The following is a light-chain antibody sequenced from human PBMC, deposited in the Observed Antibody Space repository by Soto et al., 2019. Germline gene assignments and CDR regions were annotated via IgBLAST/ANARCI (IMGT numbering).Light chain of an antibody. J-gene: IGKJ2*01. CDR3: QQYSSYPYT. V-gene: IGKV1-5*03. CDR1: QSITNW. CDR2: RAS. Sequence: DIEMTQSPSTLSVSVGDRVTITCRASQSITNWLAWYQQKPGKAPKLLIYRASSLESGVPSRISGSGSGTEFTLTISSLQPDDFATYFCQQYSSYPYTFGQGTKLDIK.